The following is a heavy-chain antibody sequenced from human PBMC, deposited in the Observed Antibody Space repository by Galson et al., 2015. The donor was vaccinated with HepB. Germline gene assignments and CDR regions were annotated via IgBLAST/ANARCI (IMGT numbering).Heavy chain of an antibody. CDR1: GYTLTELS. CDR3: ATIGCSSTSCYQNWFDP. D-gene: IGHD2-2*01. J-gene: IGHJ5*02. V-gene: IGHV1-24*01. Sequence: SVKVSCKVSGYTLTELSMHWVRQAPGKGLEWMGGFDPEDGETIYAQKFQGRVTMTEDTSTDTAYMELSSLRSEDTAVYYCATIGCSSTSCYQNWFDPWGQGTLVTVSS. CDR2: FDPEDGET.